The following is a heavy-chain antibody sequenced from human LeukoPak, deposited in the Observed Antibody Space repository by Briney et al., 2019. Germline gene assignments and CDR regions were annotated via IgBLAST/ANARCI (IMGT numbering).Heavy chain of an antibody. CDR2: IHHSGSA. Sequence: SETLSLTCAVYGGSISGYYWSWIRQPPRKRLEWIAEIHHSGSANYNPSLKSRVTISIDTSKNQFSLKLSSVTAADTAVYYCARSDYGSGNYYWSLDYWGQGTLVTVSS. CDR3: ARSDYGSGNYYWSLDY. D-gene: IGHD3-10*01. J-gene: IGHJ4*02. V-gene: IGHV4-34*01. CDR1: GGSISGYY.